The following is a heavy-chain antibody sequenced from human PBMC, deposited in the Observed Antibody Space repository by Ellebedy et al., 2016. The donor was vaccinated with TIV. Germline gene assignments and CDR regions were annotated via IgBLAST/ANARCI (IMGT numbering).Heavy chain of an antibody. V-gene: IGHV1-2*02. J-gene: IGHJ4*02. CDR3: ARARLYSPYSVDDY. CDR1: GYTFTGYY. D-gene: IGHD5-12*01. CDR2: INPNSGGT. Sequence: ASVKVSCXASGYTFTGYYMHWVRQAPGQGLEWMGWINPNSGGTNYAQKFQGRVAMTRDTSISTTYLDLTSLTSDDTAVYYCARARLYSPYSVDDYWGQGSLVTVSS.